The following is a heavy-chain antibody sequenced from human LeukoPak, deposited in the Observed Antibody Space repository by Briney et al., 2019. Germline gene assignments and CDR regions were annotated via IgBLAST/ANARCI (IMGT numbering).Heavy chain of an antibody. Sequence: SETLSLTCTVSGGSISSSSYYWGWIRQPPGKGLEWIGSIYYSGSTYYNPSLKSRVTISVDTSKNQFSLKLSSVTAADTAVYYCARGGRVGATDYWGQGTLVTVSS. CDR2: IYYSGST. V-gene: IGHV4-39*07. CDR3: ARGGRVGATDY. D-gene: IGHD1-26*01. CDR1: GGSISSSSYY. J-gene: IGHJ4*02.